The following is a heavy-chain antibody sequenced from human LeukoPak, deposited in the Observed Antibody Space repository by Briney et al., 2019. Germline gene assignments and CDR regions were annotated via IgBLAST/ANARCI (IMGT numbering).Heavy chain of an antibody. CDR3: ARLLRFGELSPYYFDY. CDR1: GYSISSGYY. J-gene: IGHJ4*02. D-gene: IGHD3-10*01. CDR2: IYHSGST. Sequence: SETLSLTCAVSGYSISSGYYWGWIRQPPGKGLEWIGSIYHSGSTYYNPSLKSRVTISVDTSKNQFSLKLSSVTAADTAVYYCARLLRFGELSPYYFDYWGQGTLVTVSS. V-gene: IGHV4-38-2*01.